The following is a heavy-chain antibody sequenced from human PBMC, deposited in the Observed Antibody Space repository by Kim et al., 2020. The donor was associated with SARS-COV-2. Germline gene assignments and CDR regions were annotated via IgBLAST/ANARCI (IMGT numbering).Heavy chain of an antibody. D-gene: IGHD3-10*01. J-gene: IGHJ4*02. CDR1: GFTFSSYA. CDR2: ISYDGSNK. V-gene: IGHV3-30*04. Sequence: GGSLRLSCAASGFTFSSYAMHWVRQAPGKGLEWVAVISYDGSNKYYEDSVKGRFTISRDNSKNTLYLQMNSLRAEDTAVYYCARDPLRHMVRGVHFDYWGQGTLVTVSS. CDR3: ARDPLRHMVRGVHFDY.